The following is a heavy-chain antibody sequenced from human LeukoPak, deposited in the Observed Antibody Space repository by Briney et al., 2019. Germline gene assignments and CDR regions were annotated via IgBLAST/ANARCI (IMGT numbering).Heavy chain of an antibody. CDR3: AVCTTVTTATWFDH. D-gene: IGHD1-1*01. V-gene: IGHV1-18*01. J-gene: IGHJ5*02. CDR1: GYTFTSYG. Sequence: ASVTVSCTASGYTFTSYGISWVRQAPGQGLEWMGWISAYNGNTNYAQKLQGRVTMTTDTSTSTAYMELRSLRSDDTAVYYCAVCTTVTTATWFDHWGQGTLVTVSS. CDR2: ISAYNGNT.